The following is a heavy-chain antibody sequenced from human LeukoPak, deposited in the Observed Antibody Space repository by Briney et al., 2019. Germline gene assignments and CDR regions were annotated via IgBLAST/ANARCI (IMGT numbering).Heavy chain of an antibody. V-gene: IGHV3-7*03. CDR1: GFTFSSYW. J-gene: IGHJ4*02. CDR3: ARGDSSWSRRAGSNFDY. CDR2: IKQDGSEK. Sequence: PGGSLRLSCAASGFTFSSYWMSWVRQAPGKGLEWVANIKQDGSEKYYVDSVKGRFTISRDNAKNSLCLQMNSLRAEDTAVYYCARGDSSWSRRAGSNFDYWGQGTLVTVSS. D-gene: IGHD6-13*01.